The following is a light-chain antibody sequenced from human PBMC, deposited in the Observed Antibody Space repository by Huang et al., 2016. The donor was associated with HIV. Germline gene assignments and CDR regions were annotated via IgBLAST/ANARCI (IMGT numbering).Light chain of an antibody. CDR2: AAS. Sequence: DPVTITCRASRDIKTYLAWFHQRPGRAPKFLIFAASFLESGVPSRFSGSGSGTEFTLTINGLQPEDFGTYYCQQVDSYPRTFGQGTNVDVK. CDR3: QQVDSYPRT. V-gene: IGKV1-9*01. J-gene: IGKJ1*01. CDR1: RDIKTY.